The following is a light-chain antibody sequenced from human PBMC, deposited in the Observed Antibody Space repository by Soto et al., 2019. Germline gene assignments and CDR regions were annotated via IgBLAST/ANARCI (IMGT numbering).Light chain of an antibody. V-gene: IGKV1-17*01. J-gene: IGKJ1*01. CDR3: LQHHSYPWT. Sequence: DIRMTQSPSSLSASIGDRVTITCRASQGISNDLGWYQQKPGLAPKRLISAASTLQSGVPSRFRGSGSGTEFSLTISGLQTEDIATYYCLQHHSYPWTFGQGTKVKIQ. CDR1: QGISND. CDR2: AAS.